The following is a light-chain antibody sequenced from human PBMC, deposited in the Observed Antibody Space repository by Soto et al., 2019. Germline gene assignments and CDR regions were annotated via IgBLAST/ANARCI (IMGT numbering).Light chain of an antibody. CDR3: VTWDSSLSVGV. CDR2: DNY. V-gene: IGLV1-51*01. Sequence: QSVLTQPPSVSAAPGQKVTISCSGSYSNIGDNYVSWYQQFPGTAPKVLIYDNYKRPSGTPDRFSGSKSGTSATLDITGLQTVDEANYYCVTWDSSLSVGVFGGGTKRPS. CDR1: YSNIGDNY. J-gene: IGLJ2*01.